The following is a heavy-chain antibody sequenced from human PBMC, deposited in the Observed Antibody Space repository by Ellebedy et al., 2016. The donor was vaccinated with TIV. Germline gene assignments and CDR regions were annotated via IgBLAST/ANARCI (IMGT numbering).Heavy chain of an antibody. D-gene: IGHD2-15*01. CDR2: ISYDGSNK. CDR3: ARDRQCSGGSCYSLSTYYYYYGMDV. V-gene: IGHV3-30-3*01. J-gene: IGHJ6*02. Sequence: GGSLRLSCAASGFTFSSYAMHWVRQAPGKGLEWVAVISYDGSNKYYADSVKGRFTISRDNSKNTLYLQMNSLRAEDTAVYYCARDRQCSGGSCYSLSTYYYYYGMDVWGQGTTVTVSS. CDR1: GFTFSSYA.